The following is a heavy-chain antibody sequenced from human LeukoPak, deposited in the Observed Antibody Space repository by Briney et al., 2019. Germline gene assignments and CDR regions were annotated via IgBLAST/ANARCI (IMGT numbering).Heavy chain of an antibody. J-gene: IGHJ4*02. CDR2: VSKDGVTK. Sequence: GASLRLSCAASGFSLTHDAIHWVRQAPGKGLEWVAVVSKDGVTKFYRDSVNGRFTISTDSSKNTVYLQMTGLGSEDTAIYYCAADRRPGAPDYLDSWGQGTLVTVSS. D-gene: IGHD7-27*01. CDR3: AADRRPGAPDYLDS. V-gene: IGHV3-30*03. CDR1: GFSLTHDA.